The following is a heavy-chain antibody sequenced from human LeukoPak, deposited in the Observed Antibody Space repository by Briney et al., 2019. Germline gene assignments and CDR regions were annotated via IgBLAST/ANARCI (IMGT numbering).Heavy chain of an antibody. CDR3: AKFRMRGWYSTGIRQQQN. V-gene: IGHV3-23*01. CDR1: GFTFSSYA. Sequence: GGSLRLSCAASGFTFSSYAMSWVRQAPGKGLEWVSTISGSGGSTYYADSVKGRFTISRDNSKNTLYLQMNSLRAEDTAVYYCAKFRMRGWYSTGIRQQQNWGQGTLVTVSS. CDR2: ISGSGGST. D-gene: IGHD6-19*01. J-gene: IGHJ1*01.